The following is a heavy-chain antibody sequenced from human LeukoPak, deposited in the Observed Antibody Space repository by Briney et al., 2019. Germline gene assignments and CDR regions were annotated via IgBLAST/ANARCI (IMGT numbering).Heavy chain of an antibody. D-gene: IGHD2-15*01. CDR1: GFTFSSYG. J-gene: IGHJ4*02. V-gene: IGHV3-30*18. CDR2: ISYDGSNK. CDR3: AKGYCSGGSCYPFDY. Sequence: GGSLRLSCAASGFTFSSYGMHWVRQAPGKGLEWVAVISYDGSNKYYADSVKGRFTISRDNSKNTLYLQMNSLRAEDTAVYYCAKGYCSGGSCYPFDYWGQGTLVTVSP.